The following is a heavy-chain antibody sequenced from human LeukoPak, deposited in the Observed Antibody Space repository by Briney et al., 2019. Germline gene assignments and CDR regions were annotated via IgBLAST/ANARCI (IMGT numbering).Heavy chain of an antibody. CDR1: RFPLSIYS. Sequence: GGSLRLPCAASRFPLSIYSMNCVPQAPGKALEGVSYISSSSSYIYYADSVKGRFTISRDNAKNSLYLQMNSLRAEDTAVYYCAREYCSSASCHQSYYYYYMDVWGKGTTVTVSS. V-gene: IGHV3-21*01. D-gene: IGHD2-2*01. J-gene: IGHJ6*03. CDR3: AREYCSSASCHQSYYYYYMDV. CDR2: ISSSSSYI.